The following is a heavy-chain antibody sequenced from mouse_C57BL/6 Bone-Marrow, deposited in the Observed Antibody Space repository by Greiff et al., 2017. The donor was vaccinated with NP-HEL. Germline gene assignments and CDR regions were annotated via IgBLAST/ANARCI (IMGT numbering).Heavy chain of an antibody. D-gene: IGHD2-1*01. CDR2: IDPSDSYT. J-gene: IGHJ2*01. CDR3: AREARNYPLGY. V-gene: IGHV1-69*01. Sequence: QVQLQQPGAELVMPGASVKLSCKASGYTFTSYWMHWVKQRPGQGLEWIGEIDPSDSYTNYNQKFKGKSTWTVDKSSSTAYMQLSSLTSEDSAVYYCAREARNYPLGYWGQGTTLTVSS. CDR1: GYTFTSYW.